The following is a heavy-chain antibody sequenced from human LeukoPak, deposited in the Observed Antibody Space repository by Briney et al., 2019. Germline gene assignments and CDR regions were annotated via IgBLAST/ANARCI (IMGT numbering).Heavy chain of an antibody. CDR1: GGSFSGYY. Sequence: SETLSLTCAVYGGSFSGYYWSWIRQPPGKGLEWIGEINHSGRTNYNPSLKSRVTISVDTSKNQFSLKLSSVTAADTAVYYCARDRYSSGWYYFDYWGQGTLVTVSS. CDR2: INHSGRT. CDR3: ARDRYSSGWYYFDY. J-gene: IGHJ4*02. V-gene: IGHV4-34*01. D-gene: IGHD6-19*01.